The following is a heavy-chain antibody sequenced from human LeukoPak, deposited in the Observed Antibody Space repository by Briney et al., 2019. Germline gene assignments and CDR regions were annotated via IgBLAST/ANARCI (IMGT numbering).Heavy chain of an antibody. Sequence: SETLSLTCTVSGGSISSSSYYLGWIRQPPGKGLEWIGSIYYSGSTYYNPSLKSRVTISVDTSKNQFSLKLSSVTAADTAVYYCARGSYSSGYDYWGQGTLVTVSS. CDR1: GGSISSSSYY. CDR2: IYYSGST. D-gene: IGHD6-19*01. J-gene: IGHJ4*02. CDR3: ARGSYSSGYDY. V-gene: IGHV4-39*07.